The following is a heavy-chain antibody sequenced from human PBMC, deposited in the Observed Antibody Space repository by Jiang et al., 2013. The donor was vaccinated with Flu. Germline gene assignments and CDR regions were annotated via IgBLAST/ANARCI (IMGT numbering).Heavy chain of an antibody. J-gene: IGHJ4*02. CDR3: ARGLRDYSGRIYYLDY. D-gene: IGHD4-11*01. Sequence: QSGAEVKKPGASVNISCKASGYTFSRYVIHWVRQAPGQRLEWMGWINAGDDDIRGYAQNFQGRVTMTRDTSASTAYMELSSLRLEDTAIYYCARGLRDYSGRIYYLDYWGQGTLVTVSS. V-gene: IGHV1-3*01. CDR2: INAGDDDIR. CDR1: GYTFSRYV.